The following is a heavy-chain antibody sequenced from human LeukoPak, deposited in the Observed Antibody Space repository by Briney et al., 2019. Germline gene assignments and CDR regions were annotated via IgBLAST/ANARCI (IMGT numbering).Heavy chain of an antibody. V-gene: IGHV3-33*01. D-gene: IGHD7-27*01. CDR2: IWYDGSNE. Sequence: AGGSLRLSCAASGFTFSNYGMHWVRQAPGKGLELVANIWYDGSNEYYADSVKGRFTISRDNSKNTLFLQMNSLSAEDTAVYYCARERLGIDSWGQGTLVTVSS. CDR1: GFTFSNYG. CDR3: ARERLGIDS. J-gene: IGHJ4*02.